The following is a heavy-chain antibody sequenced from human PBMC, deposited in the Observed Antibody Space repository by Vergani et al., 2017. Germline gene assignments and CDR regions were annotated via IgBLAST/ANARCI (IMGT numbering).Heavy chain of an antibody. CDR1: GGSFSGYY. J-gene: IGHJ5*02. CDR2: INHSGST. V-gene: IGHV4-34*01. CDR3: ASLYNWNDFSWFDP. Sequence: QVQLQQWGAGLLKPSETLSLTCAVYGGSFSGYYWSWIRQPPGKGLEWIGEINHSGSTNYNPSLKSRVTISVDTSKNQFSLKLSSVTAADTAVYYCASLYNWNDFSWFDPWGQGTLVTVSS. D-gene: IGHD1-20*01.